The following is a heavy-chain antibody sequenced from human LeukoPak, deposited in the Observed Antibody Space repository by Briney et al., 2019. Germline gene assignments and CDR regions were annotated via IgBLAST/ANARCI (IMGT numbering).Heavy chain of an antibody. V-gene: IGHV3-30*02. CDR1: GFGFSGYG. CDR2: IRYDESTK. D-gene: IGHD3-3*01. CDR3: APSILGVAPPGGGANY. Sequence: QPGGSLRLSCAASGFGFSGYGMHWVRQSPGKGLEWVAFIRYDESTKACADSVRGRFTISRDNSQKMLYLQMNSLRDEDTAVYYCAPSILGVAPPGGGANYWGQGTLVIVSS. J-gene: IGHJ4*02.